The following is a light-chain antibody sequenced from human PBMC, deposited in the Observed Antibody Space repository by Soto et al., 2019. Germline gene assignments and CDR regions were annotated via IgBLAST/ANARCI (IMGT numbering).Light chain of an antibody. CDR2: DAS. CDR3: QQRNNWPRT. V-gene: IGKV3-11*01. CDR1: QSIRNH. J-gene: IGKJ1*01. Sequence: DIVLTQSPATLSLSPGVRATLSCRASQSIRNHVGWYQQKPGQAPRLLIYDASTRATGIPARFSGSGSGTDFPLPISSLEPEDFAVYYCQQRNNWPRTFGQGTKVEIK.